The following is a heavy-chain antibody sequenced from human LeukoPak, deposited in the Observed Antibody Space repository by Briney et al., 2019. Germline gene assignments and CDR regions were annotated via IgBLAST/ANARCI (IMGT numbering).Heavy chain of an antibody. Sequence: SETLSLTCSVSSGYITSYYWSWLRQPPGKGLEWIGYIYYSGSTNYNPSVKSRVTMSVDTSKNQFSLKLNSVTAADTAVYYCARGSLVFPFDPWGQGTLVTVSS. CDR3: ARGSLVFPFDP. CDR1: SGYITSYY. J-gene: IGHJ5*02. CDR2: IYYSGST. V-gene: IGHV4-59*01. D-gene: IGHD2-15*01.